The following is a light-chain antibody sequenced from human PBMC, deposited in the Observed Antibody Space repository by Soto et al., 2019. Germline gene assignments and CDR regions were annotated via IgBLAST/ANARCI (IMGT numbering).Light chain of an antibody. J-gene: IGKJ1*01. CDR3: QQYHSYPWT. CDR2: DAS. V-gene: IGKV1-5*01. Sequence: DLPMTQSPSTLSASVGDRVTITCRASQSITTWLAWYQQKPGTAVKVLIYDASTLGSGVPSRFSGSGSGTEFTLTISSLQPEDFATYHCQQYHSYPWTFGQGTKVEVK. CDR1: QSITTW.